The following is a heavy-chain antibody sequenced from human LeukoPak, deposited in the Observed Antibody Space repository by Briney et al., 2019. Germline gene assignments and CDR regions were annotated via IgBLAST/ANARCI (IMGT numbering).Heavy chain of an antibody. D-gene: IGHD3-10*01. V-gene: IGHV4-30-4*07. J-gene: IGHJ3*02. CDR3: ARDSLLYYAFDI. Sequence: SETLSLTCAVSGGSISSGGYSWSWIRQPPGKGLEWIGYIYYTGSTFYNLSLKSRLSISVETSKNQFSLKLSSVTAADTAVYYCARDSLLYYAFDIWGRGTMVTVSS. CDR2: IYYTGST. CDR1: GGSISSGGYS.